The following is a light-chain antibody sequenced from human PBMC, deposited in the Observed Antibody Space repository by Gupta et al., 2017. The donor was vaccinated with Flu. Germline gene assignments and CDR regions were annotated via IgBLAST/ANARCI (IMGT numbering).Light chain of an antibody. V-gene: IGKV3-11*01. CDR1: QSVSSY. J-gene: IGKJ5*01. CDR3: QQRSNWPPSIT. CDR2: DAS. Sequence: EIVLTQSQATLSLSPGERATLSCRASQSVSSYLAWYKQKPGQAPRLLIYDASNRATGIKARFSGSGAGTDFTLTISSLEPEDFAVYYCQQRSNWPPSITFGQGTRLEIK.